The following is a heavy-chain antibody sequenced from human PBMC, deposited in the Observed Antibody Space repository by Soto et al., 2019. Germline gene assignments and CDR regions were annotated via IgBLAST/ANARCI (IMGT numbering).Heavy chain of an antibody. V-gene: IGHV4-31*03. D-gene: IGHD2-15*01. CDR3: ARGYCSGGSCLDI. CDR2: IYYSGST. CDR1: GGSISSGGYY. Sequence: QVQLQESGPGLVKPSQTLSLTCTVSGGSISSGGYYWSWIRQHPGKGLEWIGYIYYSGSTYYNPSLKSRVTISVDTSKTQFSLKLSSVTAADTAVYYCARGYCSGGSCLDIWGQGTMVTVSS. J-gene: IGHJ3*02.